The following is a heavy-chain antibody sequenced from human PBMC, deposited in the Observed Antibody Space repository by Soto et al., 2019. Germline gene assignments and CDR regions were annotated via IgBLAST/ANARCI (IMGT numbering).Heavy chain of an antibody. CDR3: ARSYYGSGSMHWFDP. D-gene: IGHD3-10*01. J-gene: IGHJ5*02. CDR2: IIPIFGTA. CDR1: GGTFSSYA. V-gene: IGHV1-69*13. Sequence: SVKVSCKASGGTFSSYAISWVRQAPGQGLEWMGGIIPIFGTANYAQKFQGRVTITADESTSTAYMELSSLRSEDTAVYYCARSYYGSGSMHWFDPWGQGTLVTVSS.